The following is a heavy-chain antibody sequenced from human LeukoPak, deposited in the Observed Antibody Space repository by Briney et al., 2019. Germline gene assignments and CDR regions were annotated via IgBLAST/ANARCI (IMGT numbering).Heavy chain of an antibody. V-gene: IGHV3-66*01. Sequence: GGSLRLSCAASGFTFSSYAMSWVRQAPGKGLEWVSLIYSGGSTYYADSVKGRFTISRDNSKKTLYLQMKSLRAEETAVYYCASRDKGYYYGMDVWGQGTTVTVSS. CDR3: ASRDKGYYYGMDV. D-gene: IGHD5-24*01. CDR2: IYSGGST. J-gene: IGHJ6*02. CDR1: GFTFSSYA.